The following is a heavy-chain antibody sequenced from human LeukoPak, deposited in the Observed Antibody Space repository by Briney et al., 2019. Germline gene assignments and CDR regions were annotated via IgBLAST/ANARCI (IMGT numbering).Heavy chain of an antibody. V-gene: IGHV3-21*01. CDR3: ARDRPDGYSSDPFDY. CDR2: ISSSSSYI. D-gene: IGHD6-19*01. CDR1: GFTFSSYS. Sequence: PGGSLRLSCAASGFTFSSYSMNWVRQAPGKGLEWVSSISSSSSYIYYADSVKGRFTISRDNAKNSLYLQMNSLRAEDTAVYYCARDRPDGYSSDPFDYWGQGTLVTVSS. J-gene: IGHJ4*02.